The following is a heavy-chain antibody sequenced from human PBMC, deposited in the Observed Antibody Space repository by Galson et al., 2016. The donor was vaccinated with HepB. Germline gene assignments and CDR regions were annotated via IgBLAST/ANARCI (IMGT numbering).Heavy chain of an antibody. D-gene: IGHD3-10*01. J-gene: IGHJ4*02. CDR1: GYMLTTYA. CDR3: ARDEYFYGSGTYDYHFAY. V-gene: IGHV7-4-1*02. Sequence: SVKVSCKASGYMLTTYAMNWVRQAPGQGLEYMGWINTNTGNPTYAQGFTGRFVFSLDTSVSTAYLQISGLKAEDTAVYYCARDEYFYGSGTYDYHFAYWGQGSLVTVSS. CDR2: INTNTGNP.